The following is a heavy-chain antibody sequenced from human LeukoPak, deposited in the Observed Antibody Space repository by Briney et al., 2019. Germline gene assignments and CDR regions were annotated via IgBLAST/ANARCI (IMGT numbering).Heavy chain of an antibody. D-gene: IGHD3-10*01. Sequence: SETLSLTCAVSGDSLSSFDYSWSWVRQPPGQGLQWIGYIYDSGRTYYNPSLKSRATISVDRSKNPFSLELSSVTAADTAVYYCARRSSKGEFDYWGQGTLVTVSS. J-gene: IGHJ4*02. CDR2: IYDSGRT. CDR1: GDSLSSFDYS. V-gene: IGHV4-30-2*01. CDR3: ARRSSKGEFDY.